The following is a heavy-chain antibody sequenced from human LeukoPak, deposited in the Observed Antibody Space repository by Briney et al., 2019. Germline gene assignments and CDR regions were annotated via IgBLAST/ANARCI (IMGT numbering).Heavy chain of an antibody. CDR2: INGGSGNT. CDR3: ANPRYDSSGYYYVD. D-gene: IGHD3-22*01. CDR1: GYTFTDYT. V-gene: IGHV1-3*01. Sequence: ASVKVSCKASGYTFTDYTMHWLRQAPGQRLDWTGWINGGSGNTKYSPEFQGRVTITRDTSASTAYMELSSLRSEDTAVYYCANPRYDSSGYYYVDWGQGTLVTVSS. J-gene: IGHJ4*02.